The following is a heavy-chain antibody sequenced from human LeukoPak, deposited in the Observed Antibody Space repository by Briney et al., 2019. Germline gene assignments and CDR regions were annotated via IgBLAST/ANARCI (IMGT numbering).Heavy chain of an antibody. D-gene: IGHD1-14*01. CDR2: ISYDGSNK. V-gene: IGHV3-30-3*01. J-gene: IGHJ6*03. CDR3: AKVGAGTTYYYYMDV. Sequence: GGSLRLSCAASGFTFRSFAMSWVRQAPGKGLEWVAVISYDGSNKYYADSVKGRFTISRDNSKNTLYLQMNGLRAEDTAVYYCAKVGAGTTYYYYMDVWGKGTTVTVSS. CDR1: GFTFRSFA.